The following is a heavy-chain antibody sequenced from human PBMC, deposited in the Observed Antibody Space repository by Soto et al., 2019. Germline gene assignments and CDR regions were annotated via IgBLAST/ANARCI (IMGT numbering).Heavy chain of an antibody. CDR1: GGSISSGDYY. CDR2: IYYSGST. V-gene: IGHV4-30-4*01. CDR3: ARDPGYSYGFRYYYYYGMDV. Sequence: QVQLQESGPGLVKPSQTLSLTCTVSGGSISSGDYYWSWIRQPPGKGLEWIGYIYYSGSTYYNPSLKSRVTIAVDTSKNLFSLELSSVTAADTAVYYCARDPGYSYGFRYYYYYGMDVWGQGTTVTVSS. J-gene: IGHJ6*02. D-gene: IGHD5-18*01.